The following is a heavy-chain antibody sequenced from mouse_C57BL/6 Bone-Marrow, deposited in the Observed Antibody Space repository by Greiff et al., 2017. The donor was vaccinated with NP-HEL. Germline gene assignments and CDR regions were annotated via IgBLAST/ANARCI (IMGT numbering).Heavy chain of an antibody. CDR1: GFTFSSYA. CDR2: ISDGGSYT. V-gene: IGHV5-4*03. D-gene: IGHD4-1*02. J-gene: IGHJ3*01. Sequence: DVKLVESGGGLVKPGGFLKLSCAASGFTFSSYAMSWVRQTPEKRLEWVATISDGGSYTYYPDNVKGRFTISRDNAKNNLYLQMSHLKSEDTAMYYCANWAPAYWGQGTLVTVSA. CDR3: ANWAPAY.